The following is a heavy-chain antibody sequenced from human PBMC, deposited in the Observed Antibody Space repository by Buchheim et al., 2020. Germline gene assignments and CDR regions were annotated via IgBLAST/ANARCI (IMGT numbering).Heavy chain of an antibody. CDR2: VYYSGTT. D-gene: IGHD3-3*01. Sequence: QVQLQESGPGLVRPSETLSLTCTVSGGSITSYYWNWVRQPPGERLEWIGYVYYSGTTKFNPSLKSRLSMSVDTSKSQFSLKLSSVTAADTAVYYCVKWRGPPLNAYDVWGQGT. CDR3: VKWRGPPLNAYDV. CDR1: GGSITSYY. V-gene: IGHV4-59*01. J-gene: IGHJ3*01.